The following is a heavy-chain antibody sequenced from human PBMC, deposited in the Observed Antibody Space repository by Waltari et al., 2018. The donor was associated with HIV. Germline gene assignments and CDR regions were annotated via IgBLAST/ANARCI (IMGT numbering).Heavy chain of an antibody. Sequence: VQLVESGGGVVQPGRSLRLSCAASGFTFSSYGMHWVRQAPRKGLEWVAVISYDGSNKYYADSVKGRFTISRDNSKNTLYLQMNSLRAEDTAVYYCATSLLPGYDSSGYFDYWGQGTLVTVSS. CDR1: GFTFSSYG. D-gene: IGHD3-22*01. V-gene: IGHV3-30*03. CDR2: ISYDGSNK. J-gene: IGHJ4*02. CDR3: ATSLLPGYDSSGYFDY.